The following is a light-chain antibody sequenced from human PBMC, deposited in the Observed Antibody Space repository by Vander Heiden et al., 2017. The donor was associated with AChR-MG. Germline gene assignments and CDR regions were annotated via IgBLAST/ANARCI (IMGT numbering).Light chain of an antibody. CDR1: QSISSY. CDR2: AAS. V-gene: IGKV1-39*01. Sequence: DIQMTQSPSSLSASIGNRVTIPCRARQSISSYLNWYQQKPGKAPKHLIYAASSLQSGVPSRFSGSGSGTDFTLIISSLQPEDFATYYWQQSYSTPRTFDQGTKLEIK. J-gene: IGKJ2*01. CDR3: QQSYSTPRT.